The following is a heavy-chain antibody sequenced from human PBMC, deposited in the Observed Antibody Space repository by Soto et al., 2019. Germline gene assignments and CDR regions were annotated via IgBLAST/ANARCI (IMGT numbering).Heavy chain of an antibody. V-gene: IGHV4-31*03. CDR2: IYYSGST. J-gene: IGHJ6*04. CDR1: GGSISSGGYY. Sequence: PSETLSLTCTVSGGSISSGGYYWSWIRQHPGKGLEWIGYIYYSGSTYYNPSLKSRVTISVDTSKNQFSLKLSSVTAADTAVYYCARVSSFSPYGLDVWGKGTPVTVSS. CDR3: ARVSSFSPYGLDV. D-gene: IGHD6-6*01.